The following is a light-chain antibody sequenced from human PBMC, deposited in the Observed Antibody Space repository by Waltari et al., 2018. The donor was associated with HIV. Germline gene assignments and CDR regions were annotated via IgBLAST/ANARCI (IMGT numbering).Light chain of an antibody. Sequence: QSALTQPATVSGSPGQSITISCTGGSNDVGGYNYVSWYQHLPGKAPKLIIYEVRNRPSGVSNLFSGSKSGNTASLTISGLQAEDEADYYCTSYASSSSLLFGGGTKLTVL. V-gene: IGLV2-14*01. J-gene: IGLJ2*01. CDR3: TSYASSSSLL. CDR1: SNDVGGYNY. CDR2: EVR.